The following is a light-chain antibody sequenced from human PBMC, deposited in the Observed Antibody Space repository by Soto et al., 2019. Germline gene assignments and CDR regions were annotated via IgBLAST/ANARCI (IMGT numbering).Light chain of an antibody. CDR2: AAS. V-gene: IGKV3-20*01. Sequence: EIVLTQSPATLSLSPGERATLSCRASQSVSSYLAWYQQKPGQAPSLLIYAASSRAAGIPDRFSGSGSGTDSARTSSSLEPDAFAVYYCQQYVSTPWTFGQGTKVDIK. J-gene: IGKJ1*01. CDR3: QQYVSTPWT. CDR1: QSVSSY.